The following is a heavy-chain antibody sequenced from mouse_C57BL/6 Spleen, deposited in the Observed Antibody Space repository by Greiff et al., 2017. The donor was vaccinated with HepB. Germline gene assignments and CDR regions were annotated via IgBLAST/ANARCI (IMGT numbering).Heavy chain of an antibody. Sequence: EVQLQQSGAELVRPGASVKLSCTASGFNIKDYYMHWVKQRPEQGLEWIGRIDPEDGDTEYAPKFQGKATMTADTSSNTAYLQLSSLTSEDTAVYYCTPYYYYGSSFDYWGQGTTLTVSS. CDR3: TPYYYYGSSFDY. J-gene: IGHJ2*01. CDR1: GFNIKDYY. D-gene: IGHD1-1*01. CDR2: IDPEDGDT. V-gene: IGHV14-1*01.